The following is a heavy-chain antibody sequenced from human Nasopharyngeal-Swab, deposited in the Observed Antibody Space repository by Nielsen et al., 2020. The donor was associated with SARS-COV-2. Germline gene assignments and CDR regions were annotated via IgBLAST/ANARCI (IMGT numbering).Heavy chain of an antibody. Sequence: GESLKISCMASGYSFVNHWIGWVRQKPGKGLEWMGMVYPGNSEVAYGPSFQGHITISADKSINTAYLQWNSLRASDTAMYFCARRAARDGYNCEVDPWGQGTLVTVSS. D-gene: IGHD5-24*01. CDR1: GYSFVNHW. J-gene: IGHJ5*02. V-gene: IGHV5-51*01. CDR3: ARRAARDGYNCEVDP. CDR2: VYPGNSEV.